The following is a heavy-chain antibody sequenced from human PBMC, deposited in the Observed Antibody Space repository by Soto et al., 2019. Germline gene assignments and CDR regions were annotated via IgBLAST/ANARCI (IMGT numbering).Heavy chain of an antibody. Sequence: SETLSLTCTVSGGSIISGYWSWIRQPPGKGLEWIGYISYSGSTNYNPSLKSRVTMSVDTPKNQFSLRLSSVATADTAVYYCAGLRGYAGSPIDYWGQGTLVTVSS. D-gene: IGHD2-15*01. V-gene: IGHV4-59*01. J-gene: IGHJ4*02. CDR3: AGLRGYAGSPIDY. CDR2: ISYSGST. CDR1: GGSIISGY.